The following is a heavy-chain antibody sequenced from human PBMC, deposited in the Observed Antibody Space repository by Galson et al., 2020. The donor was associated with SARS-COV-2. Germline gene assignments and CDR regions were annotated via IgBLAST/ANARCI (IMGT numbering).Heavy chain of an antibody. J-gene: IGHJ4*02. D-gene: IGHD3-10*01. CDR2: INHSGST. CDR1: GGSFSGYY. CDR3: ARGGGVSLVDY. V-gene: IGHV4-34*01. Sequence: SETLSLTCAVYGGSFSGYYWSWIRQPPGKGLEWIGEINHSGSTNYNPSLKSRVTISVDTSKNQFSLKLSSVTAADTAVYYCARGGGVSLVDYWGQGTLVTVSS.